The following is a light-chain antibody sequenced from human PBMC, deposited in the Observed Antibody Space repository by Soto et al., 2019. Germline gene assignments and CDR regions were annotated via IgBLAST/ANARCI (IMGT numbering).Light chain of an antibody. Sequence: DIQMTQAPSSLSACVGDKGTITCRASQSISNYLNWYQQKPGKAPKVLIYATSSLHSGVPSRFSGSGSETEFTLTISSLQPEDFATYFCQQTYSTPLTFGGGTKVDI. CDR3: QQTYSTPLT. CDR1: QSISNY. V-gene: IGKV1-39*01. J-gene: IGKJ4*01. CDR2: ATS.